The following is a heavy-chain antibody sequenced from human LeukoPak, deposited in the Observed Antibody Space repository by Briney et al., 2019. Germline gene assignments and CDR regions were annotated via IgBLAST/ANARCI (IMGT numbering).Heavy chain of an antibody. J-gene: IGHJ4*02. CDR2: INPSGGST. V-gene: IGHV1-46*01. D-gene: IGHD3-3*01. CDR1: GYTFTSYY. CDR3: ARDRGITIFGVVNHDY. Sequence: ASVKVSCKASGYTFTSYYMHWVRQAPGQGLEWMGIINPSGGSTSYAQKFQGRVTMTTDTSTSTAYMELRSLRSDDTAVYYCARDRGITIFGVVNHDYWGQGTLVTVSS.